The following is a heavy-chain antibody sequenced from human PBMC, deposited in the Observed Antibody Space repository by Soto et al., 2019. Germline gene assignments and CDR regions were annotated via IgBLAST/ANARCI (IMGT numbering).Heavy chain of an antibody. D-gene: IGHD2-15*01. CDR1: GFTFTSSA. CDR2: IVVGSGNT. Sequence: VASVKVSCKASGFTFTSSAMQWVRQARGQRLEWIGWIVVGSGNTNYAQKFQERVTITRDMSTSTAYMELSSLRSEDTAVYYCAARYCSGGSCLVYWGQGTLVTVSS. CDR3: AARYCSGGSCLVY. V-gene: IGHV1-58*02. J-gene: IGHJ4*02.